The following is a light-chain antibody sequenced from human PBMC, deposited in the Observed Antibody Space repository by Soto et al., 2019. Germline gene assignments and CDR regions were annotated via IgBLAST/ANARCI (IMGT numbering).Light chain of an antibody. Sequence: EIVLTQSPVTLSLSPGEIATLSCSASQSVSSSYLAWYQQKPGQAPRLLIYDASNRATGIPARFSGSGSGTDFTLTISSLEPEDFAVYYCQQRSNWPPTWTFGQGTKVDIK. J-gene: IGKJ1*01. V-gene: IGKV3D-20*02. CDR3: QQRSNWPPTWT. CDR1: QSVSSSY. CDR2: DAS.